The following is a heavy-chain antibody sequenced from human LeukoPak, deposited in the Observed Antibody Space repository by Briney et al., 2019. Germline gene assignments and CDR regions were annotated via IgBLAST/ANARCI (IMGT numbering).Heavy chain of an antibody. V-gene: IGHV4-61*09. CDR3: ARDGDAVSAAIAGAFDL. D-gene: IGHD2-2*01. CDR1: AVSISSGNFY. CDR2: VYSTGNT. J-gene: IGHJ3*01. Sequence: PSETLSLTCTVSAVSISSGNFYWSWIRQSAGKGPEWIGHVYSTGNTKYNPSLKSRVTISADTSKNQISLRLRSVTAADTAMFYCARDGDAVSAAIAGAFDLWGRGTMVTVSS.